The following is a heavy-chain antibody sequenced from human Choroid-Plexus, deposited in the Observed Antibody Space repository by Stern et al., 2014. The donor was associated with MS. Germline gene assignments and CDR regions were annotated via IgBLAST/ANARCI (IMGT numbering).Heavy chain of an antibody. Sequence: VQLVESGGGVVQHGRPLRLSCVASGFTLGSCAMHWVRQAPGQGLEWVAGVSYDGSNKYYGDSVNGRFAISRVNSQNTLYMQMSSLRPEDTAVYYCAKDRQYLTFFFDHWGQGSLVTVSS. J-gene: IGHJ5*02. CDR1: GFTLGSCA. CDR3: AKDRQYLTFFFDH. CDR2: VSYDGSNK. V-gene: IGHV3-30*18. D-gene: IGHD2/OR15-2a*01.